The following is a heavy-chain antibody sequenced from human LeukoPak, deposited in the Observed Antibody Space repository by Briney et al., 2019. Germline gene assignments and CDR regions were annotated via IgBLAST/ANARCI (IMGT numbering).Heavy chain of an antibody. CDR1: GGSISSSSYY. CDR2: IYYSGST. V-gene: IGHV4-39*07. Sequence: SETLSLTCTVSGGSISSSSYYWGWIRQPPGRGLEWIGSIYYSGSTYYNPSLKSRVTISVDTSKNQFSLKLSSVTAADTAVYYCARESPYYYDSSGYSDYWGQGTLVTVSS. J-gene: IGHJ4*02. CDR3: ARESPYYYDSSGYSDY. D-gene: IGHD3-22*01.